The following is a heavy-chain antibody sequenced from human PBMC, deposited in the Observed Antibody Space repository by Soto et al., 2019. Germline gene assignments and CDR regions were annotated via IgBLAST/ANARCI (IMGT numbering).Heavy chain of an antibody. CDR2: IRTKSNHYAT. CDR1: GLSFSDSG. V-gene: IGHV3-73*01. CDR3: TRLHFIVEPGINY. J-gene: IGHJ4*02. Sequence: VGSLRLSCAASGLSFSDSGIHWVRQASGKGLEWVGRIRTKSNHYATAYAASVKGRFTISRDDSRNTAYLQMNSLETEDTAVYYCTRLHFIVEPGINYWGQGTLVTVSS. D-gene: IGHD6-13*01.